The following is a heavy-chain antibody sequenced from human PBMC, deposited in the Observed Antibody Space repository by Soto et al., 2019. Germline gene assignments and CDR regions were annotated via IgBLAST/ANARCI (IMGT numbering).Heavy chain of an antibody. CDR2: IKSKTDGGTT. CDR3: TTALLIVGATWPDY. J-gene: IGHJ4*02. D-gene: IGHD1-26*01. V-gene: IGHV3-15*07. Sequence: GGSLRLSCAASGFTFSNAWMNWVRQAPGKGLEWVGRIKSKTDGGTTDYAAPVKGRFTISRDDSKNTLYLQMNSLKTEDTAVYYCTTALLIVGATWPDYWGQGTLVTVSS. CDR1: GFTFSNAW.